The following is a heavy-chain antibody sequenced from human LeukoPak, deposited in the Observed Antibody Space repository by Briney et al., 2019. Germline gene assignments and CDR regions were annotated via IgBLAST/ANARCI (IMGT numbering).Heavy chain of an antibody. CDR2: IIPIFGTA. CDR1: GGTFSSYA. V-gene: IGHV1-69*05. Sequence: ASVKGSCKASGGTFSSYAISWVRQAPGQGLEWMGRIIPIFGTANYAQKFQGRVTITTDESTSTAYMELSSLRSEDTAVYYCARDGKLTGAPYFDYWGQGTLVTVSS. D-gene: IGHD7-27*01. J-gene: IGHJ4*02. CDR3: ARDGKLTGAPYFDY.